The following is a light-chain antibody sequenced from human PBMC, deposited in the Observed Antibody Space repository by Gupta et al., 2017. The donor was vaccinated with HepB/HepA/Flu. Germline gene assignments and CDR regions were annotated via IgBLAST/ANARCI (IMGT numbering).Light chain of an antibody. Sequence: DIQMTQSPSSLSASVGDRVTITCRASQSISSYLNWYQQKPGKAPKLMIYAASRGQSGVPSRFSGSGYEKDFTLTSSRRQHEDFAYYYGQQSYSTFFFGHGTKVDIK. CDR1: QSISSY. J-gene: IGKJ3*01. CDR3: QQSYSTFF. CDR2: AAS. V-gene: IGKV1-39*01.